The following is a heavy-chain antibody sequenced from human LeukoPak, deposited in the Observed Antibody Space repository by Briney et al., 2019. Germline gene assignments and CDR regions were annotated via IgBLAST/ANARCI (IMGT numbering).Heavy chain of an antibody. V-gene: IGHV3-11*01. D-gene: IGHD2-2*01. Sequence: GGSLRLSCAASGFTFSDYYMSWIRQAPGKGLEWVSYISSSGSTIYYTDSVKGRFTISRDNAKNSLYLQMNSLRAEDTAVYYCARDRAIVVVPAGINYYYYYGMDVWGQGTTVTVSS. J-gene: IGHJ6*02. CDR1: GFTFSDYY. CDR2: ISSSGSTI. CDR3: ARDRAIVVVPAGINYYYYYGMDV.